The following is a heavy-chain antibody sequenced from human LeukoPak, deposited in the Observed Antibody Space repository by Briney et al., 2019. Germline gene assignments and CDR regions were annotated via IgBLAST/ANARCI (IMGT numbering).Heavy chain of an antibody. Sequence: SETLSLTCTVSGGSLNSHYWTWMRQPPGKGREWIGYIYYSGSTTYNPSLKSRVTISVATSENQFSLKLTSVTAADTAVYYCASGADYSNYYFNYWGQGTLVTVSS. CDR2: IYYSGST. J-gene: IGHJ4*02. V-gene: IGHV4-59*11. D-gene: IGHD4-11*01. CDR1: GGSLNSHY. CDR3: ASGADYSNYYFNY.